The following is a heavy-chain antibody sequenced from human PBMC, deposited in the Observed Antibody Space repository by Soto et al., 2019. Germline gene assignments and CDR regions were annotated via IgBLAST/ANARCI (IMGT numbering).Heavy chain of an antibody. V-gene: IGHV1-69*04. CDR3: ARDSTTVVTGLAFDI. D-gene: IGHD4-17*01. J-gene: IGHJ3*02. CDR1: GYTFTSYG. CDR2: IIPILGIA. Sequence: GASVKVSCKASGYTFTSYGISWVRQAPGQGLEWMGRIIPILGIANYAQKFQGRVTITADKSTSTAYMELSSLRSEDTALYYCARDSTTVVTGLAFDIWGQGTMVTVSS.